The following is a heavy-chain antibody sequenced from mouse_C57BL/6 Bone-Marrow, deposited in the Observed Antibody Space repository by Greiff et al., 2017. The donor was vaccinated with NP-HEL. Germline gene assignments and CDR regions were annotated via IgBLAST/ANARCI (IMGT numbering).Heavy chain of an antibody. Sequence: EVKVVESGGGLVKPGGSLKLSCAASGFTFSDYGMHWVRQAPEKGLEWVAYISSGSSTIYYADTVKGRFTISRDNAKNTLFLQMTSLRSEDTAMYYCARGQYYGSSAYWYFDVWGTGTTVTVSS. CDR1: GFTFSDYG. J-gene: IGHJ1*03. D-gene: IGHD1-1*01. V-gene: IGHV5-17*01. CDR3: ARGQYYGSSAYWYFDV. CDR2: ISSGSSTI.